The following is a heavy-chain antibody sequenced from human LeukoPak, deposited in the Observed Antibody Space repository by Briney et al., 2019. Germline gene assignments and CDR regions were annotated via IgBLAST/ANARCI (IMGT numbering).Heavy chain of an antibody. J-gene: IGHJ5*02. D-gene: IGHD3-16*02. CDR2: MNPNSGNT. CDR3: ARGLYDYVWGSYRQSNWFDP. Sequence: ASVKVSCKASGGTFSSYAISWVRQATGQGLEWMGWMNPNSGNTGYAQKFQGRVTMTRNTSISTAYMELSSLRSEDTAVYYCARGLYDYVWGSYRQSNWFDPWGQGTLVTVSS. CDR1: GGTFSSYA. V-gene: IGHV1-8*02.